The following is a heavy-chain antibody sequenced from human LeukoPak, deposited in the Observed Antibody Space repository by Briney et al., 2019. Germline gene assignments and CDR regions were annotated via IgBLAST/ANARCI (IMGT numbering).Heavy chain of an antibody. CDR3: ARHRGYCSSTSCSGRTWFDP. V-gene: IGHV4-59*08. D-gene: IGHD2-2*01. J-gene: IGHJ5*02. CDR2: IYYSGST. Sequence: PSETLSLTCTVSGGSISSYYWSWIRQPPGKGPEWIRYIYYSGSTNYNPSLKSRVTISVDTSRNQFSLKLSSVTAADTAVYYCARHRGYCSSTSCSGRTWFDPWGQGTLVTVSS. CDR1: GGSISSYY.